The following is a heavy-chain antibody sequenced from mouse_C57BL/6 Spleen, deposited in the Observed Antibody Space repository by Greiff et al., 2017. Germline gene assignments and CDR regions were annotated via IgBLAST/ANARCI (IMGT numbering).Heavy chain of an antibody. CDR2: IYPRGGNT. J-gene: IGHJ3*01. V-gene: IGHV1-81*01. CDR1: GYTFTSYG. CDR3: AVYGYGRGAWFAY. Sequence: QVQLQQSGAELARPGASVKLSCKASGYTFTSYGISWVKQRTGQGLEWIGEIYPRGGNTYYNEKFKGKATLTADKSSSTAYMELSSLTSEDSAVYFGAVYGYGRGAWFAYWGQGTLVTVSA. D-gene: IGHD2-2*01.